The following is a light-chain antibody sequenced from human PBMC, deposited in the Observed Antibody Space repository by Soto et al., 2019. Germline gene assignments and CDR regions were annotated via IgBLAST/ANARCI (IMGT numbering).Light chain of an antibody. Sequence: DIQMTQSPSTLSASVGDRVTITCRASQSISNWLAWYQQKPGKAPNLLIYDASTLENGVPSRFSGGGFGTEFTLTISGLQPDAFATYYCQQYNSYPTFGQGTKVDI. J-gene: IGKJ1*01. CDR3: QQYNSYPT. CDR1: QSISNW. V-gene: IGKV1-5*01. CDR2: DAS.